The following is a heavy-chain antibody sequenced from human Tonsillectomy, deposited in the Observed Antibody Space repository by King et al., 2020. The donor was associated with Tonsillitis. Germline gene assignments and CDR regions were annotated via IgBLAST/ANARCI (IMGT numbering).Heavy chain of an antibody. CDR2: IKQDGSEK. J-gene: IGHJ3*02. Sequence: VQLVESGGGLVQPGGSLRLSCAASGFTFSSYWMSWVRQAPGKGLEWVANIKQDGSEKYYVDSVKGRFTISRDNAKNSLYLQMNSLRAEDTAVYYCARSWLRFLEWPWGTDAFDIWGQGTMVTVSS. CDR1: GFTFSSYW. D-gene: IGHD3-3*01. CDR3: ARSWLRFLEWPWGTDAFDI. V-gene: IGHV3-7*01.